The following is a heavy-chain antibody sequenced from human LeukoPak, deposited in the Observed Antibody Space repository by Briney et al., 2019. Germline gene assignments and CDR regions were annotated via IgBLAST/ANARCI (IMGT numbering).Heavy chain of an antibody. Sequence: GALRLSCAASGFTFSSYAMHWVRQAPGKGLEWVAFIRYDGSNKYFADSLKGRFTISRDNSKNTLYLQMNSLRAEDTAVYYCARVTKVATIVSVQYYYYMDVWGKGTTVTISS. CDR2: IRYDGSNK. V-gene: IGHV3-30*02. J-gene: IGHJ6*03. D-gene: IGHD5-12*01. CDR1: GFTFSSYA. CDR3: ARVTKVATIVSVQYYYYMDV.